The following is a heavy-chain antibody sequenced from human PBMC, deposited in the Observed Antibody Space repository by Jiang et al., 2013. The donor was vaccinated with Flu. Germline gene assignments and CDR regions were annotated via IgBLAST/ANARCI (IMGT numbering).Heavy chain of an antibody. V-gene: IGHV4-34*01. J-gene: IGHJ6*02. Sequence: ETLSLTCAVYGGSFSGYYWSWIRQPPGKGLEWIGEINHSGSTNYNPSLKSRVTISVDTSKNQFSLKLSSVTAADTAVYYCARSRYYDWGSFYYYYGMDVWGQGTTVTVSS. CDR1: GGSFSGYY. CDR2: INHSGST. D-gene: IGHD3-16*01. CDR3: ARSRYYDWGSFYYYYGMDV.